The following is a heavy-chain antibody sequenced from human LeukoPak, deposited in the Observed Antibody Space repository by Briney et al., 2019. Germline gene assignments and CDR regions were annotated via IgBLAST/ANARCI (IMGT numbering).Heavy chain of an antibody. D-gene: IGHD2-2*01. CDR1: GFTFSSYA. V-gene: IGHV3-23*01. CDR2: ISGNGDSR. Sequence: GGSLRLSCAASGFTFSSYAMSWVRQAPGKGLEWVSTISGNGDSRYYADSVKGRFTISRDNAKNSLYLQMNSLRAEDTAVYYCARASCSSTSCITPSYYYYYMDVWGKGTTVTVSS. J-gene: IGHJ6*03. CDR3: ARASCSSTSCITPSYYYYYMDV.